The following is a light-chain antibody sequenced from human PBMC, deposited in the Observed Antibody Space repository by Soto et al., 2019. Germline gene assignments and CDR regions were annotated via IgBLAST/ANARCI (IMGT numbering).Light chain of an antibody. Sequence: DIQMTQSPSSVSASVGDRVTITCRASQAISTWLALYQQKPGKAPKLLIYAASNLQTGVPSRFSGSRSGTDFTLTISSLQPEDFATYYCQQANSFPRTFGQGTKVEIK. V-gene: IGKV1D-12*01. CDR2: AAS. CDR1: QAISTW. J-gene: IGKJ1*01. CDR3: QQANSFPRT.